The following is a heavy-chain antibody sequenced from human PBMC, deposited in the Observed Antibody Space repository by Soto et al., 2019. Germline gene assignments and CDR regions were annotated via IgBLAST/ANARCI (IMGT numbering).Heavy chain of an antibody. CDR1: GYTFTTYH. V-gene: IGHV1-46*01. J-gene: IGHJ1*01. D-gene: IGHD2-2*01. Sequence: QVQLVQSGAEVKEPGASVKISCKASGYTFTTYHIHWVRQAPGQGLDWMGMIDPIGGNTGYARKFQDRVAMTSDTSTATGYIEVNSLRFDDTAMYFCVRGYCTSSASCEGDFQHWGQGTLVTVSS. CDR2: IDPIGGNT. CDR3: VRGYCTSSASCEGDFQH.